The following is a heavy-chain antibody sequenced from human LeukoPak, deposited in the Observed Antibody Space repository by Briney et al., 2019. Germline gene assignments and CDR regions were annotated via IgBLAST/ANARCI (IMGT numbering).Heavy chain of an antibody. D-gene: IGHD2-2*01. V-gene: IGHV3-30*04. Sequence: GGSLRLSCAASGFTFSSYAMHWVRQAPGKGLEWVAVISYDGSNKYYADSVKGRFTISRDNSKNTLYLQMNSLRAEDTAVYYCARDATDRTDIVVRWFDPWGQGTLVTVSS. CDR1: GFTFSSYA. J-gene: IGHJ5*02. CDR3: ARDATDRTDIVVRWFDP. CDR2: ISYDGSNK.